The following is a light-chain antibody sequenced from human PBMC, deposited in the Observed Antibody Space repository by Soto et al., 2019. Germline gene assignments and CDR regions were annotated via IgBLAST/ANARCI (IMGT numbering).Light chain of an antibody. CDR1: SSDVGGYNY. CDR3: TSYAGGNNV. V-gene: IGLV2-8*01. CDR2: EVS. J-gene: IGLJ1*01. Sequence: QSALTQPPSASGSPGQSVTISCTGTSSDVGGYNYVSWYQQHPGKVPKLMVYEVSKRPSGVPDRFSGSKSGNTASLSVSGLQAEDEDDYYCTSYAGGNNVVGTGTKLTVL.